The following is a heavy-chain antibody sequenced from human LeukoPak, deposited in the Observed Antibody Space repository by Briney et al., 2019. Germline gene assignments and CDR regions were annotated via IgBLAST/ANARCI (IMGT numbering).Heavy chain of an antibody. CDR1: GYSFTSYW. CDR3: ARLVVPAALYDY. V-gene: IGHV5-51*01. D-gene: IGHD2-2*01. CDR2: IYPGDSDT. Sequence: GESLQISCKGSGYSFTSYWISWVRQMPAQGLEWMGIIYPGDSDTRYSPSFQGQVTISADKPISTAYLQWSSLKASDTAMYYCARLVVPAALYDYWGQGTLVTVSS. J-gene: IGHJ4*02.